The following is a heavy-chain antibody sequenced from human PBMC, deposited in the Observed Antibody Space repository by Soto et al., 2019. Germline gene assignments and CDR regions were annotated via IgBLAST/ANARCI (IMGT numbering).Heavy chain of an antibody. J-gene: IGHJ6*02. CDR2: ISGYNGNT. CDR3: AREGPAPYYYYGMDV. CDR1: GYSFTTYG. Sequence: QVQLVQSGGEVKKPGASVTVSCKTSGYSFTTYGISWVRQAPGQGLEWMGWISGYNGNTHYAQKFQGRVSMTTDTSTSTAYMELRSLRSDDTAVYYCAREGPAPYYYYGMDVWGQGTTVTVSS. V-gene: IGHV1-18*01.